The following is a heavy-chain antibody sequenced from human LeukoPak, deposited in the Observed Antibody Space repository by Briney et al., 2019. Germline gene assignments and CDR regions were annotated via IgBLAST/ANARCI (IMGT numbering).Heavy chain of an antibody. Sequence: GASVRVSCKASGYTFTNYDINWVRQATGQGLEWMGWMNPNNGNAGYAQKFQDKVTMTRDTSISTAYMELSSLRSEDTAMYYCARAPFLGPFDYWGQGTLVTVSS. V-gene: IGHV1-8*01. CDR3: ARAPFLGPFDY. CDR2: MNPNNGNA. D-gene: IGHD2/OR15-2a*01. CDR1: GYTFTNYD. J-gene: IGHJ4*02.